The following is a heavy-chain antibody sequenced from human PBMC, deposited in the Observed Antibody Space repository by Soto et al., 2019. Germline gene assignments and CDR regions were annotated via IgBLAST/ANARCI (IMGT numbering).Heavy chain of an antibody. CDR2: IDPSDSYT. CDR3: ATHGYSSGWQYYYYYYGMDV. CDR1: GYIFTIYW. V-gene: IGHV5-10-1*01. J-gene: IGHJ6*02. Sequence: SLDVPRNGCGYIFTIYWISCVRQMPGKGLEWMGRIDPSDSYTNYSPSFQGHVTISADKSISTAYLQWSSRKASDTAMYYCATHGYSSGWQYYYYYYGMDVWGQGTTVTVYS. D-gene: IGHD6-19*01.